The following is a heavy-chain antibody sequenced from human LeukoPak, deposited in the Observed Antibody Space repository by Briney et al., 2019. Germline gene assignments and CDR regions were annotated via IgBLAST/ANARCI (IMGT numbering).Heavy chain of an antibody. CDR1: GYSFTSYW. CDR2: IYPGDSDT. Sequence: GESLKISCKGSGYSFTSYWIGWVRQMPGKGLEWMGIIYPGDSDTRYSPSFQGQVTISADKSISTAYLQWSSLKASDTAMYYCARGYREYYYYYYMDVWGKGTTVTVSS. D-gene: IGHD1-1*01. CDR3: ARGYREYYYYYYMDV. V-gene: IGHV5-51*01. J-gene: IGHJ6*03.